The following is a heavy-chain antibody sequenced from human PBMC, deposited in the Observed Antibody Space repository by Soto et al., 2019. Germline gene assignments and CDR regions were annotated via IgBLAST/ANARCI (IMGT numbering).Heavy chain of an antibody. CDR1: GYTFTSYG. CDR2: ISAYNGNT. D-gene: IGHD6-13*01. V-gene: IGHV1-18*01. CDR3: ARDLAYSSSEGLDY. Sequence: QVQLVQSGAEVKKPGASVKVSCRASGYTFTSYGISWVRQAPGKGLEWLGWISAYNGNTNYAQKLQGRVTMTTDTSTSTAYMELRSLRSDATAVYYCARDLAYSSSEGLDYWGQGTLVTVSS. J-gene: IGHJ4*02.